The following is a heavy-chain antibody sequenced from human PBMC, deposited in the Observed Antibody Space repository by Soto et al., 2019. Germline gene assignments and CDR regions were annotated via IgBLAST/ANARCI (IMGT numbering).Heavy chain of an antibody. CDR2: ISGSGDST. V-gene: IGHV3-23*01. Sequence: EVQLLESGGGLVQPGGSLRLSCAASGFTFSVYAMSWVRQAPGKGLEWVSGISGSGDSTHYADSVKGRFTVSRDNSKSMLYLQTNSLGAEDTAIYYCAKALYGGFTYWGQGTLVTVSS. D-gene: IGHD3-10*01. J-gene: IGHJ4*02. CDR3: AKALYGGFTY. CDR1: GFTFSVYA.